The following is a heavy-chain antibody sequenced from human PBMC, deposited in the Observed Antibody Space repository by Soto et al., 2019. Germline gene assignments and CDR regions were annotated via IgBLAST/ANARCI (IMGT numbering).Heavy chain of an antibody. CDR2: ISSSSSYI. CDR1: GFTFSSYT. V-gene: IGHV3-21*01. CDR3: ATETGSSPFNWFDH. D-gene: IGHD6-25*01. Sequence: GGSLRLSCAASGFTFSSYTMHWVRQAPGKGLEWVSSISSSSSYIYYADSVKGRLTISRDNAKNSLYLQMNSLRPEDTAVYYCATETGSSPFNWFDHWGQGTLVTVSS. J-gene: IGHJ5*02.